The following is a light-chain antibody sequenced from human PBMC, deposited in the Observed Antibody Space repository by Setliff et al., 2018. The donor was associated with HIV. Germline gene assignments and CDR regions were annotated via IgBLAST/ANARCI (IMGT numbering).Light chain of an antibody. CDR3: SSYTTSGTYVV. Sequence: QSALTQPASVSGSPGQSIAISCTGASSDIGTYNYVSWYQQYPGKAPKLLIFDVNNRPSGVSSRFSGSKSANTASLIVSGLQTEDEADYFCSSYTTSGTYVVFGGGTKVTVL. J-gene: IGLJ2*01. CDR2: DVN. CDR1: SSDIGTYNY. V-gene: IGLV2-14*03.